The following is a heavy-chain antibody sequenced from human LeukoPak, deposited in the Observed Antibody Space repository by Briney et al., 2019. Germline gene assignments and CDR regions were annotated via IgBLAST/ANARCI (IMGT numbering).Heavy chain of an antibody. D-gene: IGHD3-22*01. CDR2: ISSSSSTI. CDR3: ARAVRGRGSSGHYYGLFDY. CDR1: GFTFSSYS. J-gene: IGHJ4*02. Sequence: GGSLKLSCAASGFTFSSYSMNWVRQAPGKGLEWVSYISSSSSTIYYADSVKGRFTISRDNAKNSLYLQMNSLRAEDTAVYYCARAVRGRGSSGHYYGLFDYWGQGTLVTVSS. V-gene: IGHV3-48*04.